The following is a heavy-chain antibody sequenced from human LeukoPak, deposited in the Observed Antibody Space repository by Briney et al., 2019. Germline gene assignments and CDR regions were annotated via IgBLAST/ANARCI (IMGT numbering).Heavy chain of an antibody. CDR2: ISGSGGST. CDR3: AGYYCSSGTCRKYLDY. D-gene: IGHD2-15*01. Sequence: GGSLRLSCAASGFTFSNYAMSWVRQAPGKGLEWVSGISGSGGSTYHADSVKGRFTISRDNSKNTLFLQMSSLRAEDTAVYYCAGYYCSSGTCRKYLDYWGQGTLVTVSS. J-gene: IGHJ4*02. CDR1: GFTFSNYA. V-gene: IGHV3-23*01.